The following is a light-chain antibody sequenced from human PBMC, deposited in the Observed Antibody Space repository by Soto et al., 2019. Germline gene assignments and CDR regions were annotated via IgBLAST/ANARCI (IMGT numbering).Light chain of an antibody. J-gene: IGKJ4*01. CDR1: QSVSSSY. Sequence: EILMTQSPIILSVSPGERATLSCRVSQSVSSSYLACYQQKPGQAPSLLIFGASTRAAGIPARFSGSGSGTEFTLTISSLQSEDFAVYYCQQYSNWPLTFGGGTNV. CDR2: GAS. CDR3: QQYSNWPLT. V-gene: IGKV3-15*01.